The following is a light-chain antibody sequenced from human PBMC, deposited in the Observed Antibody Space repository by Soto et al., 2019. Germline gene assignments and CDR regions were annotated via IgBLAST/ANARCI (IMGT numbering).Light chain of an antibody. J-gene: IGKJ3*01. V-gene: IGKV1-27*01. CDR2: AAS. CDR1: QGIRVY. Sequence: IHMTHSPPSLSASVGDRVTITCRPSQGIRVYLAWCQQKPVNIPKLLIFAASTLPSGVPSRFSGSGSGTDFTLTISSLQPEDVATYFCQKYDRAPFTFGPGT. CDR3: QKYDRAPFT.